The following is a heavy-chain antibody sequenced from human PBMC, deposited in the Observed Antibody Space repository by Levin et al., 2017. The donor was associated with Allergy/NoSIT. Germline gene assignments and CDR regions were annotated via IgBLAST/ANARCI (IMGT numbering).Heavy chain of an antibody. CDR1: GFTFSSYA. V-gene: IGHV3-23*01. CDR3: AKDLHNLAVADTFDY. Sequence: LSGGSLRLSCAASGFTFSSYAMSWVRQAPGKGLEWVSAISGSGGSTYYADSVKGRFTISRDNSKNTLYLQMNSLRAEDTAVYYCAKDLHNLAVADTFDYWGQGTLVTVSS. J-gene: IGHJ4*02. CDR2: ISGSGGST. D-gene: IGHD6-19*01.